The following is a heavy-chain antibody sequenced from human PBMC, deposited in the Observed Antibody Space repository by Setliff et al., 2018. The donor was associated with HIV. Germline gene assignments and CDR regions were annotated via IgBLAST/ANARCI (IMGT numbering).Heavy chain of an antibody. Sequence: PSETLSLTCTVSGDSISSTHYYWSWIRQPAGKGLEWIGRIYTTGTTNYNPSLKSRVTISVDTSKNQFSLTLSSVTAADTAVYYCAREIPYSFGYYFDYWGQGTLVTVSS. V-gene: IGHV4-61*02. CDR3: AREIPYSFGYYFDY. CDR1: GDSISSTHYY. J-gene: IGHJ4*02. CDR2: IYTTGTT. D-gene: IGHD5-18*01.